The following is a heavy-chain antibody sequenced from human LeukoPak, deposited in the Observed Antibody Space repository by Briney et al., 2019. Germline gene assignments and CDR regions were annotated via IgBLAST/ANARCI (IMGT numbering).Heavy chain of an antibody. V-gene: IGHV1-24*01. CDR3: ATHDYGGNGVDY. Sequence: ASVKVSCKVSGYTLTELSMHWVRQAPGKGLEWMGGFDPEDGETIYAQKFQGRVTMTEDTSTDTAYMELSSLRSEDTAVYYCATHDYGGNGVDYWGQGTLVTVSS. D-gene: IGHD4-23*01. J-gene: IGHJ4*02. CDR2: FDPEDGET. CDR1: GYTLTELS.